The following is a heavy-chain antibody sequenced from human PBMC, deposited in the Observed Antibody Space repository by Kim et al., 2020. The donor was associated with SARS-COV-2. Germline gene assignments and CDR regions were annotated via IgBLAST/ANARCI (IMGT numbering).Heavy chain of an antibody. CDR3: ARNNYYGSGSYPFDY. D-gene: IGHD3-10*01. Sequence: SETLSLTCTVSGGSISSSSYYWGWIRQPPGKGLEWIGSIYYSGSTYYNPSLKSRVTISVDTSKNQFSLKLSSVTAADTAVYYCARNNYYGSGSYPFDYWGQGTLVPVSS. J-gene: IGHJ4*02. V-gene: IGHV4-39*07. CDR2: IYYSGST. CDR1: GGSISSSSYY.